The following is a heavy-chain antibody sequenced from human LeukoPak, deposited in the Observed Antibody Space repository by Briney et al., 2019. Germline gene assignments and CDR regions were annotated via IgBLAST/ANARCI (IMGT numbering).Heavy chain of an antibody. CDR3: ARAPSVYYYDSSGYHSLDWFDP. Sequence: SETLSLTCTVSGGSISSSSYYWGWIRQPPGKGLEWIGSIYYSGGTYYNPSLKSRVTISVDTSKNQFSLKLSSVTAADTAVYYCARAPSVYYYDSSGYHSLDWFDPWGQGTLVTVSS. D-gene: IGHD3-22*01. V-gene: IGHV4-39*02. CDR1: GGSISSSSYY. CDR2: IYYSGGT. J-gene: IGHJ5*02.